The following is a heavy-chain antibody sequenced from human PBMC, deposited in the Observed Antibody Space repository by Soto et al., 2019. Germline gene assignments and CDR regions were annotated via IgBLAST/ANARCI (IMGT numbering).Heavy chain of an antibody. D-gene: IGHD6-6*01. J-gene: IGHJ5*02. CDR1: GFTFSSYA. CDR3: AKDPRIAARRFKNWFDP. V-gene: IGHV3-23*01. CDR2: ISGSGGST. Sequence: GALRLSCAASGFTFSSYAMSWVRQAPGKGLEWVSAISGSGGSTYYADSVKGRFTISRDNSKNTLYLQMNSLRAEDTAVYYCAKDPRIAARRFKNWFDPWGQGTLVTVSS.